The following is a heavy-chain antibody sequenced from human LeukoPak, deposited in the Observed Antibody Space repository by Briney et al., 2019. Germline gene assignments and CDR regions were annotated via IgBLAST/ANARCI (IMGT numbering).Heavy chain of an antibody. Sequence: SGPTLVKPTQTLTLTCTFSGFSHTTSGVGVGWIRQPPGKALEWLAGIHWNGDQHYSPSLNTRLTITQDTSKNQVLLTMTNMDPVDTATYFCAHRRVAFGMDVWGQGATVTVSS. J-gene: IGHJ6*02. V-gene: IGHV2-5*01. CDR1: GFSHTTSGVG. CDR3: AHRRVAFGMDV. CDR2: IHWNGDQ.